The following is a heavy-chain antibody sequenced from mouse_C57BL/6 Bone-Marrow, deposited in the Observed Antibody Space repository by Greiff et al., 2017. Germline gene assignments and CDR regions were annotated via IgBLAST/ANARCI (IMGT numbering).Heavy chain of an antibody. Sequence: VQLVESGPGLVQPSQSLSITCTVSGFSLTSYGVHWVRQSPGKGLEWLGVIWSGGSTDYNAAFISRLSISKDNSKSQVFFKMNSLQADDTAIYYCARKTHGPSYWYFDVWGTGTTVTVSS. CDR1: GFSLTSYG. D-gene: IGHD1-2*01. V-gene: IGHV2-2*01. CDR2: IWSGGST. J-gene: IGHJ1*03. CDR3: ARKTHGPSYWYFDV.